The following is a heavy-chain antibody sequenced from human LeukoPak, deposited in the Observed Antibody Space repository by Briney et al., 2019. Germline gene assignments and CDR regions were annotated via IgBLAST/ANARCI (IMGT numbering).Heavy chain of an antibody. CDR2: ISSDGSIT. Sequence: GGSLRLSCAASGFTLSTYWMHWVRQAPGKGLVWVSRISSDGSITGYADSVKGRFTISRDNAKNTLYLQMNSLRVEDTAIYHCARIIIGATGVDYWGQGAPVTVSS. V-gene: IGHV3-74*01. J-gene: IGHJ4*02. CDR3: ARIIIGATGVDY. D-gene: IGHD1-26*01. CDR1: GFTLSTYW.